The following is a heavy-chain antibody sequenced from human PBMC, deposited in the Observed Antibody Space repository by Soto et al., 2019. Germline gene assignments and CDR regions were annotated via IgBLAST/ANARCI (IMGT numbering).Heavy chain of an antibody. CDR2: IYYSGST. Sequence: PSETLSLTCTVSGGSISSYYWSWIRQPPGKGLEWIGYIYYSGSTYYNPSLKSRVTISVDTSKNQFSLKLSSVTAADTAVYYCARTRRYCSGGSCYSSGYFDLWGRGTLVTVSS. CDR3: ARTRRYCSGGSCYSSGYFDL. D-gene: IGHD2-15*01. J-gene: IGHJ2*01. V-gene: IGHV4-59*12. CDR1: GGSISSYY.